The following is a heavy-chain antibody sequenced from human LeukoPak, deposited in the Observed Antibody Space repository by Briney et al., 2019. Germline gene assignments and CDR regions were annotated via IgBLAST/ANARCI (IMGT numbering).Heavy chain of an antibody. CDR2: IIPIFGTA. D-gene: IGHD6-13*01. J-gene: IGHJ4*02. Sequence: SVKVSCKASGGTFSSYAISWVRQAPGQGLEWMGGIIPIFGTANYAQKFQGRDTITTDESTSTAYMELSSLRSEDTAVYYCATSYSSSWYRYFDYWGQGTLVTVSS. V-gene: IGHV1-69*05. CDR3: ATSYSSSWYRYFDY. CDR1: GGTFSSYA.